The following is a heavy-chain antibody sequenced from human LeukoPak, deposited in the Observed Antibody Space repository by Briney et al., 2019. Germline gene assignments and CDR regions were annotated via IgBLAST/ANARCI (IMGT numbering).Heavy chain of an antibody. CDR3: ARDPSVVLVAAESSTDAFDI. V-gene: IGHV1-46*01. CDR2: INHSGGST. Sequence: ASVKVSCKASGYTFTSYYMHWVRQAPGQGLEWMGIINHSGGSTSYAQKFQGRVTMTRDTSTSTVYMELSSLGSEDTAVYYCARDPSVVLVAAESSTDAFDIWGQGTMVTVSS. CDR1: GYTFTSYY. D-gene: IGHD2-15*01. J-gene: IGHJ3*02.